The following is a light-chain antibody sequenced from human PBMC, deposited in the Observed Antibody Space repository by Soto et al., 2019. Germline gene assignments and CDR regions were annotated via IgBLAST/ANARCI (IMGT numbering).Light chain of an antibody. CDR1: QRVTSD. CDR3: QQYNKWPLT. V-gene: IGKV3D-15*01. Sequence: EVVLTQSPATLSVSPGERATLSCRASQRVTSDLAWYQQKPGQAPRLLIYGASNRATGIPVRFSGSGSGTEFTLTISSLQSEDFTVYYCQQYNKWPLTFGQGTKVDIK. CDR2: GAS. J-gene: IGKJ1*01.